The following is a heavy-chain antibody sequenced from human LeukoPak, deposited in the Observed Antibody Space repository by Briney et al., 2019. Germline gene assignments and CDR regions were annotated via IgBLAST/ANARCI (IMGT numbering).Heavy chain of an antibody. CDR2: INHSGST. D-gene: IGHD6-19*01. J-gene: IGHJ4*02. Sequence: SETLSLTCAVYGGSFSGYYWSWIRQPPGKGLEWIGEINHSGSTNYNPSLKSRVTISVDTSKNQFSLKLSSVTAADTAVYYCARAVAADYWGQGTLVTVSS. V-gene: IGHV4-34*01. CDR3: ARAVAADY. CDR1: GGSFSGYY.